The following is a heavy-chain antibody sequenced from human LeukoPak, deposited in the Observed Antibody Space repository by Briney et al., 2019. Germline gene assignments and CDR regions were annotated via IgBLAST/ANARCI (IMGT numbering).Heavy chain of an antibody. CDR1: GFTFSSYA. D-gene: IGHD6-19*01. CDR3: ARDSPIPIVAVAADGDAFDI. J-gene: IGHJ3*02. CDR2: ISYDGSNI. Sequence: GGSLRLSCAASGFTFSSYAMHWVRQAPGKGLEWVAVISYDGSNIYYADSVKGRFTISRDNSKNTLYLQMNSLRAEDTAVYYCARDSPIPIVAVAADGDAFDIWGQGTMVTVSS. V-gene: IGHV3-30-3*01.